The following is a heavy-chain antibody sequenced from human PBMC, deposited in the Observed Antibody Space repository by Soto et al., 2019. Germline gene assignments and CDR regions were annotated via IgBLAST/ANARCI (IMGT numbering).Heavy chain of an antibody. CDR1: GGSVTSSTSS. J-gene: IGHJ5*02. CDR3: ARQPTGYPNWFDA. D-gene: IGHD3-9*01. V-gene: IGHV4-39*01. Sequence: QVQLQESGPGLVNPSETLSLTCTVSGGSVTSSTSSWAWVRQPPGKGLHRIGTIFYGHGTYYNPSLESRVTISLDTSKIQFSLELTSVTAADTAVYYCARQPTGYPNWFDAWGRGILVIVSS. CDR2: IFYGHGT.